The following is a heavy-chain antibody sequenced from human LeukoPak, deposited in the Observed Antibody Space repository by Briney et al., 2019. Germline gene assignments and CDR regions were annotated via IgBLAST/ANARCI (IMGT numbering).Heavy chain of an antibody. CDR1: GGSISSYF. D-gene: IGHD4-17*01. Sequence: SQTLSLTRTVSGGSISSYFWSWIPQPPGKGLEGIGYIYYIASTHYNPSLKSRVTMSLDTSKNQFSLKLTSVTAADTAVYCCARYRSTVTHDGFDIWGQGTMVTVSS. J-gene: IGHJ3*02. V-gene: IGHV4-59*08. CDR3: ARYRSTVTHDGFDI. CDR2: IYYIAST.